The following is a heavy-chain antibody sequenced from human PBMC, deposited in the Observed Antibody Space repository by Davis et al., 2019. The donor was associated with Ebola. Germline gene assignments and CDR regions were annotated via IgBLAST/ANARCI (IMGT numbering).Heavy chain of an antibody. CDR1: GFTSSNAW. CDR3: TRDPAYYDSSGQGAFDI. CDR2: IKSKTDGGTT. D-gene: IGHD3-22*01. J-gene: IGHJ3*02. Sequence: PGGPLRPSCAASGFTSSNAWMNWARQAPGKALEWVGRIKSKTDGGTTDYAAPVKGRFTISRDDSKNTLYLQMNSLKTEDTAVYYCTRDPAYYDSSGQGAFDIWGQGTMVTVSS. V-gene: IGHV3-15*07.